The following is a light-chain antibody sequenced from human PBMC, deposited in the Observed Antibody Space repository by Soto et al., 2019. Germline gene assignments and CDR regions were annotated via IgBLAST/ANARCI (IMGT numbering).Light chain of an antibody. J-gene: IGKJ4*01. V-gene: IGKV3-11*01. Sequence: EIVLTQSPAILSLSPGERATLSCRASQSVGTYLDWYQQKLGQAPRLLIYDASNRATGIPARFSGSGSGTDFTLTISSLEPEDFAVYYCQQRVNWFTFGGGTKVEL. CDR1: QSVGTY. CDR3: QQRVNWFT. CDR2: DAS.